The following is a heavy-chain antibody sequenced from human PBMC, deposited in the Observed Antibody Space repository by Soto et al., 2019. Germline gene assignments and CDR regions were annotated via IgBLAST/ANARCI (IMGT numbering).Heavy chain of an antibody. Sequence: QVQLAESGGGVVQPGRSLRLSCVASGFTFSGYGMHWVRQAPGKGLEWVSVLWYDGSNKYYADSVKGRFTISRDESRNPLYLQMTRLRAENTAVYFCARNREYSGSGGFYYGMDVWGHGTTVNVSS. J-gene: IGHJ6*02. D-gene: IGHD5-12*01. CDR2: LWYDGSNK. CDR1: GFTFSGYG. V-gene: IGHV3-33*01. CDR3: ARNREYSGSGGFYYGMDV.